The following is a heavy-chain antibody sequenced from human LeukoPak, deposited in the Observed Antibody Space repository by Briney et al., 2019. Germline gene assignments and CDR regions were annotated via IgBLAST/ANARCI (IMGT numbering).Heavy chain of an antibody. CDR1: GFTFSSYA. J-gene: IGHJ4*02. CDR3: AKDTSIGRYCTNGVCSPFDY. Sequence: GSLRLSCAASGFTFSSYAMSWVRQAPGKGLEWVSAISDSGGSTYDADPVKGRFTISRDNSKNTLYLQMNSLRAEDTAVYYCAKDTSIGRYCTNGVCSPFDYWGQGTLVTVSS. D-gene: IGHD2-8*01. CDR2: ISDSGGST. V-gene: IGHV3-23*01.